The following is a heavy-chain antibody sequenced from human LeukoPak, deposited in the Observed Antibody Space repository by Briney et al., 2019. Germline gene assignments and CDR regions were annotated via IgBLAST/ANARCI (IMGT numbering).Heavy chain of an antibody. CDR2: INPSGGST. Sequence: ASVKVSCKASGYTFTSYYMHWVRQAPGQGLEWMGIINPSGGSTSYAQKFQGRVTMTRDTSTSTVYMELSSLRSEDTAVYYCARDGSGSRGHYYYGMDVWGQGTTVTVSS. J-gene: IGHJ6*02. D-gene: IGHD1-26*01. CDR3: ARDGSGSRGHYYYGMDV. CDR1: GYTFTSYY. V-gene: IGHV1-46*01.